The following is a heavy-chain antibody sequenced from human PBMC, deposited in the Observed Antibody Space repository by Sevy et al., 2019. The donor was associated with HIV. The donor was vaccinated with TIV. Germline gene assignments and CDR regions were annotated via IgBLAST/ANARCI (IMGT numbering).Heavy chain of an antibody. V-gene: IGHV1-69*06. CDR3: ASDYHYDNSGYLRPDDI. J-gene: IGHJ3*02. CDR2: IIPIFGTV. Sequence: ASVKVSCKASGGIFSSYAISWVRQAPGQGLEWMGGIIPIFGTVNYAQKFQGGVTITADKSTSTAYMELSSLRSEDTAVYYCASDYHYDNSGYLRPDDIWGQGTMVTVSS. CDR1: GGIFSSYA. D-gene: IGHD3-22*01.